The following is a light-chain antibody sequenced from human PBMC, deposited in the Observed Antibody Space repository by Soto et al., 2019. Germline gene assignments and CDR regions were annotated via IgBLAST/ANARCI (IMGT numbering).Light chain of an antibody. V-gene: IGKV2-30*01. Sequence: DVVMTQSPLSLPVTLGQPASISCRSSQSIVYSNGNTYLNWFQQRPGQSPRRLIYKVSERDSGVPDRFSGSGSCTDFTLIISRVEAEDVGFYYCMQSIHWPYTFGQGTKLEIK. CDR2: KVS. J-gene: IGKJ2*01. CDR3: MQSIHWPYT. CDR1: QSIVYSNGNTY.